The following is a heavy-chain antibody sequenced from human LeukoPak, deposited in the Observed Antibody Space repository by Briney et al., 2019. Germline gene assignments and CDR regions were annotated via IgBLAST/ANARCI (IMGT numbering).Heavy chain of an antibody. V-gene: IGHV5-51*01. CDR2: IWPGDSDT. CDR1: GYSFTNYW. D-gene: IGHD2-2*01. CDR3: VRSPPRATAASYWYFDH. J-gene: IGHJ2*01. Sequence: GESLKISCKGSGYSFTNYWIGWERQMPGKGLEWMGIIWPGDSDTTYSPSFQGQVTISADKSISTAFLQWSSLKASDTAMYYCVRSPPRATAASYWYFDHWGRGALVTVSS.